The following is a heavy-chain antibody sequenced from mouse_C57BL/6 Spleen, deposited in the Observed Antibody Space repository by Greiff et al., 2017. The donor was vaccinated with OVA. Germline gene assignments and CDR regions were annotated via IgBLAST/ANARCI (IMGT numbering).Heavy chain of an antibody. Sequence: VQLQQSGAELVRPGASVTLSCKASGYTFTDYEMHWVKQTPVHGLEWIGAIDPETGGTAYNQKFKGKAILTAAKSSSTAYMELRSLTSEDSAVDYCTRLRNDYAMDYWGQGTSVTVSS. D-gene: IGHD1-1*01. J-gene: IGHJ4*01. CDR2: IDPETGGT. V-gene: IGHV1-15*01. CDR3: TRLRNDYAMDY. CDR1: GYTFTDYE.